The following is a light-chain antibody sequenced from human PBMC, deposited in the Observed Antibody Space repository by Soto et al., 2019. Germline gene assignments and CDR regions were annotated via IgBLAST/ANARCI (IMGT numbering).Light chain of an antibody. Sequence: DIQMTQSPSTLSASVGDRVTITCRASQSISSWLAWYQQKPGKAPKLLIYDASSLESGGRSRFSGSESGTEFTLTISSLQPDDFATYYCQQYNSYSPYTFGQGTKLEIK. J-gene: IGKJ2*01. CDR1: QSISSW. V-gene: IGKV1-5*01. CDR2: DAS. CDR3: QQYNSYSPYT.